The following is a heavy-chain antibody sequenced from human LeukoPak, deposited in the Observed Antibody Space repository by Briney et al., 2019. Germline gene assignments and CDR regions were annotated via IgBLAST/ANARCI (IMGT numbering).Heavy chain of an antibody. V-gene: IGHV1-46*01. D-gene: IGHD2-2*01. CDR2: INPSGGST. Sequence: GASVKVSCKASGYTFTSYYMHWVRQAPGQGLEWMGIINPSGGSTSYAQKFQGRVTMTRDTSTSTVYMELSSLRSEDTAVYYCARDRRVVVPAAEYGMDVWGKGTTVPVSS. CDR3: ARDRRVVVPAAEYGMDV. CDR1: GYTFTSYY. J-gene: IGHJ6*04.